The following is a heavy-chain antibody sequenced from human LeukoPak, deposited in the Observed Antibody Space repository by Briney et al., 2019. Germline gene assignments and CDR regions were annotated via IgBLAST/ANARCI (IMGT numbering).Heavy chain of an antibody. CDR3: ARDYVVVLADGAWGYYYGMDV. V-gene: IGHV4-34*01. CDR2: INHSGST. Sequence: SETLFLTCAVYGGSFSDYYWSWIRQSPGKGLEWIGEINHSGSTNYNPSLKSRVTISVDTSKNQFSLNVSSVTAADTAVYYCARDYVVVLADGAWGYYYGMDVWGQGTTVTVSS. D-gene: IGHD2-15*01. CDR1: GGSFSDYY. J-gene: IGHJ6*02.